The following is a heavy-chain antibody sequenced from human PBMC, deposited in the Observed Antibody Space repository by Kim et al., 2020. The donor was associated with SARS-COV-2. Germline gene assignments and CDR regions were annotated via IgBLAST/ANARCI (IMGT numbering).Heavy chain of an antibody. J-gene: IGHJ4*02. V-gene: IGHV3-48*03. D-gene: IGHD3-3*01. CDR3: ARDLNSYFREEWLSLDY. Sequence: GGSLRLSCAASGFTFSSYEMNWVRQAPGKGLEWVSYISSSGSTIYYADSVKGRFTISRDNAKNSLYLQMNSLRAEDTAVYYCARDLNSYFREEWLSLDYWGQGTLVTVSS. CDR1: GFTFSSYE. CDR2: ISSSGSTI.